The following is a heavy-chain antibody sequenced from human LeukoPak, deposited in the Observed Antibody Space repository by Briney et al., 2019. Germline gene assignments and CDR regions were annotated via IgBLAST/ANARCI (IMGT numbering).Heavy chain of an antibody. J-gene: IGHJ4*02. D-gene: IGHD2-15*01. V-gene: IGHV4-61*08. CDR1: GGSISS. CDR2: IYFSGST. CDR3: AWGVVAAPQTFDY. Sequence: PAETLSLTCTVSGGSISSFYWSWFYWSWIRQPPGKGLEWIGYIYFSGSTNYNPSLKSRVTISVDTSKNQFSLKLSSVTAADTAVYYCAWGVVAAPQTFDYWGQGTLVTVSS.